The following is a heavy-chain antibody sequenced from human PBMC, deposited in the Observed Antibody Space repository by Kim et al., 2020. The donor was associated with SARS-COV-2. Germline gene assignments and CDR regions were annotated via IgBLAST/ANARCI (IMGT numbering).Heavy chain of an antibody. CDR3: ARSDYYDSRKDY. D-gene: IGHD3-22*01. J-gene: IGHJ4*02. Sequence: NYNPSLKSRVTISVDTSKNQFSLKLSSVTAADTAVYYCARSDYYDSRKDYWGQGTLVTVSS. V-gene: IGHV4-59*01.